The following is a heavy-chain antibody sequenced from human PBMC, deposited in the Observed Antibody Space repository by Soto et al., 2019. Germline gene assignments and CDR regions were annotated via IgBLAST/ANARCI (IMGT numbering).Heavy chain of an antibody. CDR2: IKQDGSEK. J-gene: IGHJ6*02. Sequence: EVQLVESGGGLVQPGGSLRLSCAASGFTFSSYWMSWVRQAPGKGLEWVANIKQDGSEKYYVDSVKGRFTISRDNAKNSLYLQMNSRRAEDTAVYYCARTPTRGAYYDFWSGYSGVYYYGMDVWGQGTTVTVSS. V-gene: IGHV3-7*03. CDR3: ARTPTRGAYYDFWSGYSGVYYYGMDV. CDR1: GFTFSSYW. D-gene: IGHD3-3*01.